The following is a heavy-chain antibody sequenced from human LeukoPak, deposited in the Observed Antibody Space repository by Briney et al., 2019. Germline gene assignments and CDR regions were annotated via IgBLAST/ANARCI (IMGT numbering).Heavy chain of an antibody. CDR3: ARDEPGYCSSTSCYGPTSSSRDY. CDR2: INPNSGGT. J-gene: IGHJ4*02. V-gene: IGHV1-2*02. D-gene: IGHD2-2*03. CDR1: GYTFTGYY. Sequence: ASVKVSCKASGYTFTGYYMHWVRQAPGQGLEWMGWINPNSGGTNYAQKFQGRVTMTRDTSISTAYMELSRLRSDDTAVYYCARDEPGYCSSTSCYGPTSSSRDYWGQGTLVTVSS.